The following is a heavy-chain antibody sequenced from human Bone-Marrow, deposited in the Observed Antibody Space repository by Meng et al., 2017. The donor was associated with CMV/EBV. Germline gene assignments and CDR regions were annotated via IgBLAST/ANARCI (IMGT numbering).Heavy chain of an antibody. V-gene: IGHV3-7*01. CDR3: ARVAKYCSSTSCYRRYYFDY. J-gene: IGHJ4*02. CDR2: IKQDGSEK. Sequence: GESLKISCAASGFTFSNYWMNWVRQAPGKGLEWVANIKQDGSEKYYVDSVKGRFTISRDNAKNSLYLQMNSLRAEDTAVFYCARVAKYCSSTSCYRRYYFDYWGQGTLVTVSS. CDR1: GFTFSNYW. D-gene: IGHD2-2*02.